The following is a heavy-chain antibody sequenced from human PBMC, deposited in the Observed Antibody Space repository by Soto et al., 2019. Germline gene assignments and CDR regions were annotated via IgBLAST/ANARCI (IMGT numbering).Heavy chain of an antibody. D-gene: IGHD2-2*01. CDR2: FDPEDGET. J-gene: IGHJ5*02. Sequence: ASVKVSCKVSGYTLTELSMHWVRQAPGKGLEWMGGFDPEDGETIYAQKFQGRVTMTEDTSTDTAYMELSSLRSEDTAVYYCARLSYNERYQLLLRWFDPWGQGTLVTVSS. V-gene: IGHV1-24*01. CDR1: GYTLTELS. CDR3: ARLSYNERYQLLLRWFDP.